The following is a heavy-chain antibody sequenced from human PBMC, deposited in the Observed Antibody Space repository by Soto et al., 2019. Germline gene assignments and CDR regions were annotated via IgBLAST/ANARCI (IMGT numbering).Heavy chain of an antibody. CDR2: IFPILGTA. Sequence: QVQLVQSGAEVKKPGSSVKVSCKASGGTFRSYVISWVRQAPGQGLEWMGGIFPILGTANCAQKFQGRVTITADESTRTAYMDLTSLRSEDTAVYYCARGRSELGTTYYYYGLDAWGQGTTVTVSS. D-gene: IGHD1-26*01. CDR1: GGTFRSYV. V-gene: IGHV1-69*11. J-gene: IGHJ6*02. CDR3: ARGRSELGTTYYYYGLDA.